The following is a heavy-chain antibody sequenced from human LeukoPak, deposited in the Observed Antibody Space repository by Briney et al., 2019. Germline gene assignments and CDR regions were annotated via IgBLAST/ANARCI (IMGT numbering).Heavy chain of an antibody. CDR2: ISSSSSYI. Sequence: GGSLRLSCAASGFTFSSYSMNWVRQAPGKGLEWVSSISSSSSYIYYADSVKGRFTISRDNAKNSLYLQMNSLRAEDAAVYYCATLTDTNWFDPWGQGTLVTVSS. V-gene: IGHV3-21*01. CDR3: ATLTDTNWFDP. CDR1: GFTFSSYS. J-gene: IGHJ5*02.